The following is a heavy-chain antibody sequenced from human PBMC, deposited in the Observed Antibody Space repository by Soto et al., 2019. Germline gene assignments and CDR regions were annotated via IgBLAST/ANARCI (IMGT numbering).Heavy chain of an antibody. Sequence: EGQVLESGGGLVQPGGSLRLSCGASGFTFSNYAMNWLRQAPRKGLEWVSGISGRGSSTYYADSVKGLFTISRVNSQNTIYLQMTSLRAEDTALYYCAREKDFYYKSGYYSSYLDSWGQGTPVTVSS. V-gene: IGHV3-23*01. D-gene: IGHD3-22*01. J-gene: IGHJ4*02. CDR3: AREKDFYYKSGYYSSYLDS. CDR2: ISGRGSST. CDR1: GFTFSNYA.